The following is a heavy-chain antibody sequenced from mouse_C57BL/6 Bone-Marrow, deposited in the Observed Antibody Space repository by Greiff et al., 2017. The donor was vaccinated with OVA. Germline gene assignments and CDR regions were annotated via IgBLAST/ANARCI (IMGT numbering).Heavy chain of an antibody. J-gene: IGHJ2*01. CDR1: GFTFSSHA. D-gene: IGHD1-1*01. V-gene: IGHV5-4*03. CDR2: ISDGGSYT. Sequence: EVKLVGSGGGLVKPGGSLKLSCAASGFTFSSHAMSWVRQTPEKRLEWVATISDGGSYTYYPDNVKGRFTISRDNAKNNLYLQMSHLKSEDTAMYYCARPSYGSSFLDYWGQGTTLTVSS. CDR3: ARPSYGSSFLDY.